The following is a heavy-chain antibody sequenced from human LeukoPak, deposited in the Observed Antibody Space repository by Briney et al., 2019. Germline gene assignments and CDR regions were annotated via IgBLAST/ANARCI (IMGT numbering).Heavy chain of an antibody. J-gene: IGHJ4*02. CDR1: GGSISSYY. D-gene: IGHD4-23*01. Sequence: PSETLSLTCTVSGGSISSYYWSWIRQPPGKGLEWIGYIYTSGSTNYNPSLKSRVTISVDTSKNQFSLKLSSVTAADTAVYYCARHIPDYGGNPYLEFDYWGQGTLVTVSS. V-gene: IGHV4-4*09. CDR3: ARHIPDYGGNPYLEFDY. CDR2: IYTSGST.